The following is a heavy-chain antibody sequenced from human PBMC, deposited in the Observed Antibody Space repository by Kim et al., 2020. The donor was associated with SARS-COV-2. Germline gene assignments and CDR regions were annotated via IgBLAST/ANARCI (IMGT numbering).Heavy chain of an antibody. V-gene: IGHV7-4-1*02. CDR2: INTNTGNP. CDR1: GFTFTSYA. J-gene: IGHJ4*02. CDR3: ARDPAALSGYRFGYVRGPFDY. D-gene: IGHD5-18*01. Sequence: ASVKVSCKASGFTFTSYAINWVRQARGQGLEWMGWINTNTGNPTYAQGFTGRFVFSLDTSVTTTYLQINSLKAEDTAIYYCARDPAALSGYRFGYVRGPFDYWGQGTLLTVSS.